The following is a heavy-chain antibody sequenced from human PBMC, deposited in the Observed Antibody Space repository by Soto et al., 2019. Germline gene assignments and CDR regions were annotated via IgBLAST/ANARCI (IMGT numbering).Heavy chain of an antibody. D-gene: IGHD6-6*01. J-gene: IGHJ6*04. Sequence: PSETLSLTCAVYVGSFSGYYWSWIRQPPGKGLEWIGEINHSGSTNYNPSLKSRVTISVDTSKNQFSLKLSSVTAADTAVYYCARVGTARPVRYYYYGMDVWGKGTTVTVSS. V-gene: IGHV4-34*01. CDR1: VGSFSGYY. CDR3: ARVGTARPVRYYYYGMDV. CDR2: INHSGST.